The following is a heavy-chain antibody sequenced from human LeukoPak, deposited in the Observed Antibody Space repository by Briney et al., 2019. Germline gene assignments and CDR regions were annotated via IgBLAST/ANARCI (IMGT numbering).Heavy chain of an antibody. Sequence: ASVKVSCKASGYTFTGYYMHWVRQAPGQGLEWMGWINPNSGGTNYAQKFQGRVTMTRDTSISTAYMELSRLRSDDTAVYYCARDLHHIVVAAWWFDPWGQGTLVTVSS. CDR1: GYTFTGYY. CDR3: ARDLHHIVVAAWWFDP. CDR2: INPNSGGT. V-gene: IGHV1-2*02. J-gene: IGHJ5*02. D-gene: IGHD2-15*01.